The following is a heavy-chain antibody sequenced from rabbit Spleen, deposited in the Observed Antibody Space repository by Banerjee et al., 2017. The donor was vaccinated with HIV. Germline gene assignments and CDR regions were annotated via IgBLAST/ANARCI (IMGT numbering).Heavy chain of an antibody. CDR1: GVSFSLSSY. D-gene: IGHD1-1*01. J-gene: IGHJ6*01. CDR2: IDSGSSGFA. CDR3: ARDTSSSFSSYGMDL. V-gene: IGHV1S40*01. Sequence: QSLEDSGGDLVKPGASLTLTCTASGVSFSLSSYMCWVRQAPGKGLEWIACIDSGSSGFAYYATWAIGRFTCSKPSSTTVTLQMTRLTAADTATYFCARDTSSSFSSYGMDLWGPGTLVTVS.